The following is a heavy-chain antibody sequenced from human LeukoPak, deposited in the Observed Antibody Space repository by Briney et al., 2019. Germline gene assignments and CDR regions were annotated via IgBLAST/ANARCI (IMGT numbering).Heavy chain of an antibody. CDR3: ARDGYSSSWYEGGAYFDY. D-gene: IGHD6-13*01. Sequence: GGSLRLSCAASGFTFSSYSMNWVRQAPGKGLEWVSSIISSSSYIYYADSVKGRFTISRDNAKNSLYLQMNSLRAEDTAVYYCARDGYSSSWYEGGAYFDYWGQGTLVTVSS. CDR1: GFTFSSYS. J-gene: IGHJ4*02. CDR2: IISSSSYI. V-gene: IGHV3-21*01.